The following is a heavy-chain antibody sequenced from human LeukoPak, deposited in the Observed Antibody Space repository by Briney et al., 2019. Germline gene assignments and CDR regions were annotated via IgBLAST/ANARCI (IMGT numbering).Heavy chain of an antibody. D-gene: IGHD5-18*01. V-gene: IGHV1-24*01. CDR1: GYTLTELS. J-gene: IGHJ4*02. CDR3: AKESTDGYSLSHRFDY. Sequence: ASVKVSCKVSGYTLTELSMHWVRQAPGKGLEWMGGFDPEDGETIYAQKFQGRVTMTEDTSTDTAYMELSSLRSEDTAVYYCAKESTDGYSLSHRFDYWGQGTLVTVSS. CDR2: FDPEDGET.